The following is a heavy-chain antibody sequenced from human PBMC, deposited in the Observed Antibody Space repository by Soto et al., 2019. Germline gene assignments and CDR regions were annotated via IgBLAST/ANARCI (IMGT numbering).Heavy chain of an antibody. Sequence: QVQLQESRPGLVKPSETLSLTCTVSGGSVNSGGSYWSWIRQHPGKGLEWIGSIYYSGTTFYSPSLKSRVSIALDTSKNQLPLNQASMTAADTAVYYCARGSDDYGARRLDYWGQGTLITVSS. CDR3: ARGSDDYGARRLDY. D-gene: IGHD3-10*01. CDR1: GGSVNSGGSY. V-gene: IGHV4-31*03. CDR2: IYYSGTT. J-gene: IGHJ4*02.